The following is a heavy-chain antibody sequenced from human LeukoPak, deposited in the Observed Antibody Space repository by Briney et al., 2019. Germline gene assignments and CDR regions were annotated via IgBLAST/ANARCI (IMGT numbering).Heavy chain of an antibody. CDR2: ISGSDGST. Sequence: GGSLRLSCATSGFTFSSYWMSWVRQAPGKGLEWVSGISGSDGSTYYADSVKGRFTISRDNSKNTLYLQMNSLRAEDTAVYYCAKGRSGTYSPTWDYWGQGTLVTVSS. CDR3: AKGRSGTYSPTWDY. D-gene: IGHD1-26*01. J-gene: IGHJ4*02. V-gene: IGHV3-23*01. CDR1: GFTFSSYW.